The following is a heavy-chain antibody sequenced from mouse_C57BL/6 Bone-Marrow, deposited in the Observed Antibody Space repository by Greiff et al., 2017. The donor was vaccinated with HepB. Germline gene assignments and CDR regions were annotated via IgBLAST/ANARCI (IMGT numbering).Heavy chain of an antibody. CDR1: GYTFTDYN. V-gene: IGHV1-22*01. CDR3: ARNTADWYFDV. J-gene: IGHJ1*03. D-gene: IGHD1-2*01. CDR2: INPNNGGT. Sequence: EVQVVESGPELVKPGASVKMSCKASGYTFTDYNMHWVKQSHGKSLEWIGYINPNNGGTSYNQKFKGKATLTVNKSSSTAYMELRSLTSEDSAVYYCARNTADWYFDVWGTGTTVTVSS.